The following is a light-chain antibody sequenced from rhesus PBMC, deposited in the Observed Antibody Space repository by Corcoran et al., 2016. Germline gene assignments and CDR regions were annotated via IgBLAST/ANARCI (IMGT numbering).Light chain of an antibody. CDR1: QSVSSY. CDR3: LQSSNWPQYS. V-gene: IGKV3-24*04. Sequence: EIVMTQSPATLALSPGERATLSCRASQSVSSYLAWYQQKPGQAPRLLIYGASSRAPGIPDRFRGSRSGTEFTLTISSLEPEDVGVYFCLQSSNWPQYSFGQGTKVEIK. J-gene: IGKJ2*01. CDR2: GAS.